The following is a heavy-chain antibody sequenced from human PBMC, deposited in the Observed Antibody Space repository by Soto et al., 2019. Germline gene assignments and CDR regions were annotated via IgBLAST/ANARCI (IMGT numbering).Heavy chain of an antibody. Sequence: GGSLRLSCAASGFTFSSYGMHWVRQAPGKGLEWVAVIWYDGSNKYYADSVKGRFTISRDNSKNTLYLQMNSLRAEDTAVYYCARDRVEQWMGYYYYYMDVWGKGTTVTVSS. V-gene: IGHV3-33*01. CDR2: IWYDGSNK. CDR1: GFTFSSYG. CDR3: ARDRVEQWMGYYYYYMDV. J-gene: IGHJ6*03. D-gene: IGHD6-19*01.